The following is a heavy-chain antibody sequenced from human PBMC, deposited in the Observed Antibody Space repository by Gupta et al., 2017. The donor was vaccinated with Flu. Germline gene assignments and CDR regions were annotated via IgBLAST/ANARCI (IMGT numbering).Heavy chain of an antibody. Sequence: EVQLVESGGGLVKPGGSLRLSCAASGLTFSNAWMRWVRQAPGKGLEWVGRIKSKTDGGTTDYAAPVKGRFTISRDDSKNTLYLQMNNLKTEDTAVYYCTTAERGYSLYYYYGMDVWGQGTTVTVSS. CDR1: GLTFSNAW. J-gene: IGHJ6*02. V-gene: IGHV3-15*01. D-gene: IGHD5-18*01. CDR3: TTAERGYSLYYYYGMDV. CDR2: IKSKTDGGTT.